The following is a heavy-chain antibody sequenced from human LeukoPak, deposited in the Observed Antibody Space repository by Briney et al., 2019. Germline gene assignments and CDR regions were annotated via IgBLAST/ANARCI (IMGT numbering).Heavy chain of an antibody. V-gene: IGHV3-53*01. CDR2: VYSDGTT. Sequence: PGGSLRLSCAASGFSISTKYMSWVRQAPGKGLEWVSVVYSDGTTHYADSVEGRFTIFRDNSKDTLYLHMNSPRAEDTAVYYCARHGLDSSGWYQGYYYGMDVWGQGTTVTVSS. CDR3: ARHGLDSSGWYQGYYYGMDV. J-gene: IGHJ6*02. D-gene: IGHD6-19*01. CDR1: GFSISTKY.